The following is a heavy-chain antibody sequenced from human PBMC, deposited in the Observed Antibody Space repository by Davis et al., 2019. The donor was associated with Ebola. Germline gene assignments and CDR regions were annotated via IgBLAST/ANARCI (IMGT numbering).Heavy chain of an antibody. D-gene: IGHD4-11*01. V-gene: IGHV5-10-1*01. CDR2: IDPSDSYT. CDR1: GYRFTSYW. CDR3: ARLKDLTTFDF. Sequence: GESLKISCKGSGYRFTSYWISWVRQMPGKGLEWMGRIDPSDSYTNYSPSYQGHVTISADKFISTAYLQWSSLKASDTAMYYCARLKDLTTFDFWGQGTLVTVSS. J-gene: IGHJ4*02.